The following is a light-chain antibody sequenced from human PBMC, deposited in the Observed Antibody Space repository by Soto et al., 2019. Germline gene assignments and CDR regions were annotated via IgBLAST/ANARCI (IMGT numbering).Light chain of an antibody. J-gene: IGKJ1*01. CDR1: QNVISSS. CDR2: GAS. V-gene: IGKV3-20*01. Sequence: EIVLTQSPGSLSLSPGERATLSCRASQNVISSSLAWYQQKPGQAPRLLIHGASSRATGIPDRFSGGGSGTDFTLTISRLEPEDFEVYYCQQYGTPPQTLRQGTKVDIK. CDR3: QQYGTPPQT.